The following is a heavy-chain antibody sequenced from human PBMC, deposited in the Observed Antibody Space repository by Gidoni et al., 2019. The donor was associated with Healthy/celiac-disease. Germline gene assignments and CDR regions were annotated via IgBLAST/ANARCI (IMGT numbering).Heavy chain of an antibody. D-gene: IGHD3-3*01. CDR2: IYYSVRT. CDR1: GGSISSCGYY. V-gene: IGHV4-31*03. CDR3: ARELFDKSIFPVY. J-gene: IGHJ4*02. Sequence: QVQLQESGTGLVKRSQTLSLTCTRSGGSISSCGYYWRWIRQHPGTGMEWIVYIYYSVRTYYNPSLKSRVTISVDTSKNQFSLKLSSVTAADTAVYYCARELFDKSIFPVYWGQGTLVTVSS.